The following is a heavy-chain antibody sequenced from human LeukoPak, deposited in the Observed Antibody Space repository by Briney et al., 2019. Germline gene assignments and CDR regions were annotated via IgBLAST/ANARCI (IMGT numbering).Heavy chain of an antibody. J-gene: IGHJ3*02. CDR1: GGSISSYY. V-gene: IGHV4-59*01. D-gene: IGHD3-16*01. Sequence: PSETLSLTSTVSGGSISSYYWSWIRQPPGKGLEWIGYIYYSGSTNYNPSLKSRVTISVDTSKNQFSLKLSSVTAADTAVYYCAREGGGDAFDIWGQGTMVTVSS. CDR2: IYYSGST. CDR3: AREGGGDAFDI.